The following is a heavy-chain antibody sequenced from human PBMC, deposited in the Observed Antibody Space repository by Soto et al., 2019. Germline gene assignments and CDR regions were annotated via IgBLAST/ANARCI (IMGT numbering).Heavy chain of an antibody. D-gene: IGHD6-19*01. Sequence: GASVKVSCKASGGTFSSYTISWVRQAPGQGLEWMGRIIPILGIANYAQKFQGRVTITADKSTSTAYMELSSLRSEDTAVYYCANARIAVASDAFDIWGQGTMVTVSS. J-gene: IGHJ3*02. V-gene: IGHV1-69*02. CDR3: ANARIAVASDAFDI. CDR2: IIPILGIA. CDR1: GGTFSSYT.